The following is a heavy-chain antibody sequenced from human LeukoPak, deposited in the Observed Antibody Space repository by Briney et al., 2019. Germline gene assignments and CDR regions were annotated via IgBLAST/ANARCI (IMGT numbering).Heavy chain of an antibody. J-gene: IGHJ3*02. D-gene: IGHD3-22*01. CDR2: IGTAGDT. V-gene: IGHV3-13*01. Sequence: GGSLRLSCAAYGFTFSSYAMHWDRQATGKGLEWVSAIGTAGDTYYPGSVKGRFTISRENAKNSLYLQMNSLRAGDTAVYYCARGRDYDSSGYSPDDAFDIWGQGTMVTVSS. CDR3: ARGRDYDSSGYSPDDAFDI. CDR1: GFTFSSYA.